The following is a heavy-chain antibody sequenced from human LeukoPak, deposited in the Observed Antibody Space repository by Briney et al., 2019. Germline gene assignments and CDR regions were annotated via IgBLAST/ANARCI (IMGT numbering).Heavy chain of an antibody. CDR1: SGSISSSRYY. V-gene: IGHV4-39*07. CDR2: IYYSGST. D-gene: IGHD1/OR15-1a*01. CDR3: ARENNDAFDI. Sequence: SETLSLTCTVSSGSISSSRYYWGWIRQPPGRGLEWIGSIYYSGSTYYNPSLKSRVTISVDTSKNHFSLNLRSVTAADTAVYYCARENNDAFDIWGQGTMVTVSS. J-gene: IGHJ3*02.